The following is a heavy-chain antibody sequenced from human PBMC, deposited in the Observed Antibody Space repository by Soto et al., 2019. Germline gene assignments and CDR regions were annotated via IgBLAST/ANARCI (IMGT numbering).Heavy chain of an antibody. V-gene: IGHV1-18*01. J-gene: IGHJ4*02. CDR1: GYTFTSYG. Sequence: QVHLEQSGPEVKKTGASVKVSCKASGYTFTSYGISWVRQAPGQGLEWMGWINIYSGDANYAQSFQDRVTMTRDTSTNTVYMEMRTLRSDDTAVYYCARALYYYDNSGLAYWGQGTLVTVSS. CDR3: ARALYYYDNSGLAY. D-gene: IGHD3-22*01. CDR2: INIYSGDA.